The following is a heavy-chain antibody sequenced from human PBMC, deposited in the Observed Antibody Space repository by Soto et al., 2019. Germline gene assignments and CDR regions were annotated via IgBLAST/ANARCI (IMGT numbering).Heavy chain of an antibody. D-gene: IGHD5-12*01. CDR2: IIPIFGTA. CDR1: GGTFSSYA. Sequence: GASVKVSCKASGGTFSSYAISWVRQAPGQGLEWMGGIIPIFGTANYAQKFQGRVTVTADESTSTAYMELSSLSSEDTAVYYCARYGGYSGYGAFDIWGQGSMVTVSS. CDR3: ARYGGYSGYGAFDI. J-gene: IGHJ3*02. V-gene: IGHV1-69*13.